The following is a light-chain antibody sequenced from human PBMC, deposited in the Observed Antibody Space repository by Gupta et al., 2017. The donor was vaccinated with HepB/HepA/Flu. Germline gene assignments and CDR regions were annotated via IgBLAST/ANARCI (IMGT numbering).Light chain of an antibody. V-gene: IGLV3-1*01. CDR1: KLGDKY. CDR3: QAWDTSSVV. J-gene: IGLJ3*02. CDR2: QNN. Sequence: SSELTQSPSLSVSPGQTATITCSGDKLGDKYACWYQQKPGQSPILVIHQNNKRPAGIPERFSGFNSGNTATLTISGTQAMDEEDYYCQAWDTSSVVFGGGTKLTVL.